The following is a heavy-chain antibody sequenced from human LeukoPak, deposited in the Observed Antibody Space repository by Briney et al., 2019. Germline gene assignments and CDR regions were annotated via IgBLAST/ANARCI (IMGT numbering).Heavy chain of an antibody. V-gene: IGHV1-69*13. J-gene: IGHJ6*03. CDR3: ARVRPHSSGYYYYYMDV. Sequence: SVKVSCKASGGTFSSYAISWVRQAPGQGLEWMGGIIPIFGTANYAQKFQGRVTITADESTSTAYMELSSLRSEDTAVYYCARVRPHSSGYYYYYMDVWGKGTTVTISS. D-gene: IGHD6-19*01. CDR1: GGTFSSYA. CDR2: IIPIFGTA.